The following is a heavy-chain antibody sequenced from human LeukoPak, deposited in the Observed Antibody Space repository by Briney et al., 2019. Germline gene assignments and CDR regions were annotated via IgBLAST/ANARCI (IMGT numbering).Heavy chain of an antibody. J-gene: IGHJ5*02. D-gene: IGHD3-3*01. CDR2: IYYSGST. Sequence: PSETLSLTCTVSGGSISSYYWSWIRQPPGKGLEWIGYIYYSGSTNYNPSLKSRVTISVDTSKNQFSLKLSSVTAADTAVYYCARDFWGIFGVVRNEWFDPWGQGTLVTVSS. CDR3: ARDFWGIFGVVRNEWFDP. CDR1: GGSISSYY. V-gene: IGHV4-59*12.